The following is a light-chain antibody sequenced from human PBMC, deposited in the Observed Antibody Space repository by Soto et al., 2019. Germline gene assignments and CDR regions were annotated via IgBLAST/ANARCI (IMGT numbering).Light chain of an antibody. V-gene: IGKV3-20*01. CDR3: QQYGSSPPEKT. J-gene: IGKJ1*01. CDR1: QSVSSSY. CDR2: GAS. Sequence: EIVLTQSPGTLSLSPGERATLSCRASQSVSSSYLAWYQQKPGQAPRLLIYGASSRATGIPDRFSGSGSGTDFTLIISRLEPEDFAVYYCQQYGSSPPEKTFGQGTKVEIK.